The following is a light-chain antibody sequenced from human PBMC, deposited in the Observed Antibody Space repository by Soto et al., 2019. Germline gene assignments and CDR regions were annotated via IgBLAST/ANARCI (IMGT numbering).Light chain of an antibody. CDR1: QSISSW. J-gene: IGKJ1*01. CDR3: QQYDSYPST. CDR2: EAR. Sequence: IQMTQSPSTLSASVGDRVTITGQASQSISSWLAWYLQKPGKAPKLLIYEARNLESGVPSRFSGSGSGTEFTLTVSSLQPDDFATYYCQQYDSYPSTFGQGTKVDIK. V-gene: IGKV1-5*01.